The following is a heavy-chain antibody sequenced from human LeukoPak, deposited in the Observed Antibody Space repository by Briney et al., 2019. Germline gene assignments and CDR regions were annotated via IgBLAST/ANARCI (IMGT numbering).Heavy chain of an antibody. D-gene: IGHD3-3*01. CDR1: GGSFSGYY. CDR3: ARGNTNYYYYMDV. J-gene: IGHJ6*03. Sequence: PSETLSLTCAVYGGSFSGYYWSWIRQPPGKGLEWIGEINHSGSTNYNPSLKSRVTISVDTSKNQFSLKLSSVTAADTAVYYCARGNTNYYYYMDVWGKGTTVTVSS. V-gene: IGHV4-34*01. CDR2: INHSGST.